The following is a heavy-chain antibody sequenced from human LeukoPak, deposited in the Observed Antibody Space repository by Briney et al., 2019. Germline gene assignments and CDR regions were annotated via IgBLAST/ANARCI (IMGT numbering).Heavy chain of an antibody. CDR1: GFTFSSYA. CDR2: ISYDGSNK. D-gene: IGHD2-21*01. V-gene: IGHV3-30-3*01. CDR3: AKNGGDVEF. Sequence: GGSLRLSCAASGFTFSSYAMHWVRQAPGKGLEWVAVISYDGSNKYYADSVKGRFTISRDNAKNSLYLQMNNLRVEDTAVYYCAKNGGDVEFRGQGTLVTVSS. J-gene: IGHJ4*02.